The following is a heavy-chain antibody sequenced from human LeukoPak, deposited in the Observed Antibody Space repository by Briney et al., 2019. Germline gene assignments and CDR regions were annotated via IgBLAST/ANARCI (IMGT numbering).Heavy chain of an antibody. J-gene: IGHJ5*02. CDR1: GGSISGYY. CDR2: ITYSGST. D-gene: IGHD5-24*01. V-gene: IGHV4-59*08. Sequence: SETLSLTCTVSGGSISGYYWSWIRQPPGKGLEWIDYITYSGSTNYNPSLKSRVTMSVDTSKNQFSLRLSSVTAADTAVYYCARARDGHINNWFDPWGQGTLVTVSS. CDR3: ARARDGHINNWFDP.